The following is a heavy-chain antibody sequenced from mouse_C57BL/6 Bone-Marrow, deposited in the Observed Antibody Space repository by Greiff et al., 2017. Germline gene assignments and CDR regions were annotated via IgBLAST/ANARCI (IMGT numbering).Heavy chain of an antibody. Sequence: QVQLQQSGAELVRPGTSVKMSCKASGYTFTNYWIGWAKQRPGHGLEWIGDIYPGGGYTKYNEKFKGKATLTADKSSSTAYMQFSSLTSEDSASYYCARAGAWAGFAYWGQGTLVTVSA. V-gene: IGHV1-63*01. D-gene: IGHD4-1*01. CDR2: IYPGGGYT. J-gene: IGHJ3*01. CDR3: ARAGAWAGFAY. CDR1: GYTFTNYW.